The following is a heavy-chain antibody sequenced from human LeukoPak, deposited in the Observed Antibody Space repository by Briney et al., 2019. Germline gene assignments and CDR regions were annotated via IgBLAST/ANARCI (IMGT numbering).Heavy chain of an antibody. D-gene: IGHD3-22*01. Sequence: AGGSLRLSCAASGFTFSSYWMHWVRQAPGKGLVWVSRIKSDGSTNYADSVKGRFTISRDNAKNSLYLQMNSLRAEDTAVYYCARDSFDSSGYYSDYWGQGTLVTVSS. CDR3: ARDSFDSSGYYSDY. J-gene: IGHJ4*02. CDR2: IKSDGST. V-gene: IGHV3-74*01. CDR1: GFTFSSYW.